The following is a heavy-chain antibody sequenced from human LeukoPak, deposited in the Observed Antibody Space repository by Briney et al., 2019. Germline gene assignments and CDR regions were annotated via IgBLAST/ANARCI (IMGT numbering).Heavy chain of an antibody. J-gene: IGHJ4*02. CDR2: ISGSGVST. Sequence: GGSLRLSCAASGFRFSSYAMSWVRQAPGKGLEWVSAISGSGVSTYYADSVKGRFTISRDKSMNTLYLQMNSLRAEDTAVYYCAKGASLADNWNYGIDYWGQGTLVTVSS. CDR3: AKGASLADNWNYGIDY. V-gene: IGHV3-23*01. CDR1: GFRFSSYA. D-gene: IGHD1-7*01.